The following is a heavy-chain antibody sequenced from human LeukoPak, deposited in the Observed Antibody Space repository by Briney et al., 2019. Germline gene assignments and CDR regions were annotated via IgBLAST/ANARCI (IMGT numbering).Heavy chain of an antibody. V-gene: IGHV1-58*02. Sequence: SVKVSCKASGFTFTSSAMEWVRQARGQRLEWIGWIVVGSGNTNYAQEFQERVTITRDMSTSTAYMELSSLRSEDTAVYYCAAITPTPVRPIDYWGQGTLVTVSS. CDR2: IVVGSGNT. D-gene: IGHD1-14*01. CDR3: AAITPTPVRPIDY. CDR1: GFTFTSSA. J-gene: IGHJ4*02.